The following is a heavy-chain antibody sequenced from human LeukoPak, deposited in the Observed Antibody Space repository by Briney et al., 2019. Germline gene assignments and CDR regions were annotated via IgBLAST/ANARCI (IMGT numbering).Heavy chain of an antibody. CDR3: ARDASGGDTFGYYYHMDV. CDR2: IIPIFGTA. V-gene: IGHV1-69*05. CDR1: GGTFSSYA. D-gene: IGHD2-21*01. J-gene: IGHJ6*03. Sequence: ASVKVSCKASGGTFSSYAISWVRQAPGQGLEWMGGIIPIFGTANYAQKFQGRVTITTDESTSTAYMELSSLRSEDTAVYYCARDASGGDTFGYYYHMDVWGKGTTVTVSS.